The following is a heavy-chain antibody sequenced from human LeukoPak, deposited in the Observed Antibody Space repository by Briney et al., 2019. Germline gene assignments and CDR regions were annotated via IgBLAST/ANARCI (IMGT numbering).Heavy chain of an antibody. Sequence: ASVKVSCKASGYTFTSYGISWVRQAPGQGLEWMGWISAYNGNTNYAQKLQGRVTMTTDTSTSTAYMELRSLRSDDTAVYYCARDYGATLPNWFDPWGQGTLVTVSS. D-gene: IGHD4/OR15-4a*01. J-gene: IGHJ5*02. V-gene: IGHV1-18*01. CDR2: ISAYNGNT. CDR1: GYTFTSYG. CDR3: ARDYGATLPNWFDP.